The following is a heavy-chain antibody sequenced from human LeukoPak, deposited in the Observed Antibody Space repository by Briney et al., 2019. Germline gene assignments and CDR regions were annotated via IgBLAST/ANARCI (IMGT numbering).Heavy chain of an antibody. J-gene: IGHJ5*02. CDR1: GYTLTELS. Sequence: ASVKVSCEVSGYTLTELSMHWVRQAPGKGLEWMGGFDPEDGETIYAQKFQGRVTMTEDTSTDTAYMELSSLRSEDTAVCYCATVAAYLQSWFDRWGQGTLVTVSS. D-gene: IGHD3-16*01. CDR3: ATVAAYLQSWFDR. V-gene: IGHV1-24*01. CDR2: FDPEDGET.